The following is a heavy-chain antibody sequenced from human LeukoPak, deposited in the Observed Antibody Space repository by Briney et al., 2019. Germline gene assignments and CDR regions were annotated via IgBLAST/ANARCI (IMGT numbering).Heavy chain of an antibody. Sequence: GGSLRLSCEASGFTFSTYSMNWVRQAPGKGLEWVSSISSGSIYIYYADSVKGRFTISRDNAKNSLYLQMNSLRAEDTAVYFCARDLSGITAAGSHIDYWGQGTLVTVSS. CDR2: ISSGSIYI. J-gene: IGHJ4*02. V-gene: IGHV3-21*01. CDR1: GFTFSTYS. CDR3: ARDLSGITAAGSHIDY. D-gene: IGHD6-13*01.